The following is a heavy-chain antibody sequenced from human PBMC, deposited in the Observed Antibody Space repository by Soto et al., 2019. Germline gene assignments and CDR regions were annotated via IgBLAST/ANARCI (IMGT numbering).Heavy chain of an antibody. J-gene: IGHJ6*02. D-gene: IGHD3-10*01. V-gene: IGHV4-30-4*01. CDR1: GGSISSGDYY. CDR3: AREGSRHYGSGSYYYNYYGMDV. CDR2: IYYSGST. Sequence: SETLSLTCTVSGGSISSGDYYWSRIRQPPGKGLEWIGYIYYSGSTYYNPSLKSRVSISVDTSKNQFSLKLSSVTAADTAVYYCAREGSRHYGSGSYYYNYYGMDVWGQGTTVTVSS.